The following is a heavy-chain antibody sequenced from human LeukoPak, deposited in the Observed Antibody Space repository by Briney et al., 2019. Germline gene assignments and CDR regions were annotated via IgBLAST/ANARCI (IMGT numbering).Heavy chain of an antibody. Sequence: SGGSLRLSCVASGFTFSSYAMHWVRQAPGKGLEWVAVISCDGSNKYYADSVKGRFTISRDNSKNTLYLQMNSLRAEDTAVYYCARGEVGAPLDYWGQGTLVTVSS. CDR3: ARGEVGAPLDY. D-gene: IGHD1-26*01. CDR2: ISCDGSNK. J-gene: IGHJ4*02. CDR1: GFTFSSYA. V-gene: IGHV3-30-3*01.